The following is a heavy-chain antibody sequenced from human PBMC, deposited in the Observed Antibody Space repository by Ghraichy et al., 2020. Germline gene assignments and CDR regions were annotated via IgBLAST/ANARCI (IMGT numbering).Heavy chain of an antibody. J-gene: IGHJ6*02. Sequence: GGSLRLSCAGSGFTFSRYGMHWVRQAPDRGLEWVAVTSYDGSNKFYGGSVQGRFTISRDNSKNTLFLQMNSLRPEDTAVYYCAKGRDSIGYYSFRGDYYVMDVWGQGTTVTVSS. V-gene: IGHV3-30*18. D-gene: IGHD3-22*01. CDR2: TSYDGSNK. CDR3: AKGRDSIGYYSFRGDYYVMDV. CDR1: GFTFSRYG.